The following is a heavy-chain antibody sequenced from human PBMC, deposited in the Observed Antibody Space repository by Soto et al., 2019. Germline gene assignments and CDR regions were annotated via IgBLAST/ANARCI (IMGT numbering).Heavy chain of an antibody. CDR3: ARGADIVLMVYAIGVDY. V-gene: IGHV1-2*02. D-gene: IGHD2-8*01. J-gene: IGHJ4*02. CDR2: INPNSGGT. Sequence: WASVKVSCKASGYTFTGYYMHWVRQAPGQGLEWMGWINPNSGGTNYAQKFQGRVTMTRDTSISTAYMELSRLRSDDTAVYYCARGADIVLMVYAIGVDYWGQGTLVTVSS. CDR1: GYTFTGYY.